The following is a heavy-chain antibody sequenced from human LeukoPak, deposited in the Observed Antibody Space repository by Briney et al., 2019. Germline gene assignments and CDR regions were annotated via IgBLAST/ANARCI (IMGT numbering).Heavy chain of an antibody. CDR1: GFTFSSYA. V-gene: IGHV3-30-3*01. Sequence: PGRSLRLSCAASGFTFSSYAMHWVRQAPGKGLEWVAVISYDGSNKYYADSVKGRFTISRDNSKNTLYLQMNSLRAEDTAVYYCARDRPYVTMVRGVITYYFDYWGQGTLVTVSS. CDR3: ARDRPYVTMVRGVITYYFDY. J-gene: IGHJ4*02. D-gene: IGHD3-10*01. CDR2: ISYDGSNK.